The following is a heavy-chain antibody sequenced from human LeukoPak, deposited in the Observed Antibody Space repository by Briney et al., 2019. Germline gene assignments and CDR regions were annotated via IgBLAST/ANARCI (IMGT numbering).Heavy chain of an antibody. D-gene: IGHD6-19*01. Sequence: PGGSLRLSCAASGFTFSSYSMNWVRQAPGKGLEWVSYISSSSSTIYYADSVKGRFTISRDNAKNSLYLQMNSLRAEDTAVYYCARDDTEVAGPIDYWGQGTLVTVSS. CDR3: ARDDTEVAGPIDY. CDR2: ISSSSSTI. J-gene: IGHJ4*02. V-gene: IGHV3-48*04. CDR1: GFTFSSYS.